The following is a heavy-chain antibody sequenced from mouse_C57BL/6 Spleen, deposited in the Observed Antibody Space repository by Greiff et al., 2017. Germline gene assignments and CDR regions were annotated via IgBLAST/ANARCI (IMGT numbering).Heavy chain of an antibody. CDR3: ARILYSNYAMDY. CDR1: GFTFSDYG. Sequence: EVQVVASGGGLVKPGGSLKLSCAASGFTFSDYGMHWVRQAPEKGLEWVAYISCGSSTFYYADTVKGRFTISRDNAKNTLFLQMTSLRSEDTAMYYCARILYSNYAMDYWGQGTSVTVAS. D-gene: IGHD2-5*01. CDR2: ISCGSSTF. J-gene: IGHJ4*01. V-gene: IGHV5-17*01.